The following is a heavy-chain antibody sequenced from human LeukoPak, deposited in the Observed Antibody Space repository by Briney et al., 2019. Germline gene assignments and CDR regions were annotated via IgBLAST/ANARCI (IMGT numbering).Heavy chain of an antibody. CDR2: IYYSGST. CDR1: GGSISSHY. V-gene: IGHV4-59*11. D-gene: IGHD3-9*01. Sequence: PSETLSLTCTVSGGSISSHYWSWIRQPPGKGLEWIGYIYYSGSTNYNPSLKSRVTISVDTSKNQFSLKLSSVTAADTAVYYCARSILTDQDDYWGQGTLVTVSS. CDR3: ARSILTDQDDY. J-gene: IGHJ4*02.